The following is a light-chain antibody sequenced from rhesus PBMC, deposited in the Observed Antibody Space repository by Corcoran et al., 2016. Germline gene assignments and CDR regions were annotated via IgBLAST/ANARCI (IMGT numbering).Light chain of an antibody. J-gene: IGLJ1*01. CDR2: GVS. Sequence: QSAPTQPPSVSGSPGQSVTISCTGTSSDIGGYNYVSWYQQHPGKAPKLIMYGVSNRLSGVSDRFSGSKSDNTASLTISGLQAEDEADYYCCSYTTSTTYIFGTGTRLTVL. CDR3: CSYTTSTTYI. V-gene: IGLV2S7*01. CDR1: SSDIGGYNY.